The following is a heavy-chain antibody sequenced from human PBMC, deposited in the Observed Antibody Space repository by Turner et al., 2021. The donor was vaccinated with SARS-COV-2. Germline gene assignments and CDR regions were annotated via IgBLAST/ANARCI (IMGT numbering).Heavy chain of an antibody. D-gene: IGHD3-10*02. V-gene: IGHV4-34*01. CDR2: IDKSGIT. J-gene: IGHJ6*02. Sequence: QVQLQQWGAGLFRSSETLSLTCGVQGGSFSAYYWTWIRQIPGKGLEWIGQIDKSGITNYNPSLQSRVTISRDTSKNHLSLNLTSVTAADTAVYYCARAALFAAPSGLDVWGPGATVIVSS. CDR1: GGSFSAYY. CDR3: ARAALFAAPSGLDV.